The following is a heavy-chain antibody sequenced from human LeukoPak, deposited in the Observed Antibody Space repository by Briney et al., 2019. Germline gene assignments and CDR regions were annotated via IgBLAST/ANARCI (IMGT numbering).Heavy chain of an antibody. J-gene: IGHJ5*02. CDR1: GFTFSDYY. Sequence: GGSLRLSCAASGFTFSDYYMNGIRQVPGRGLEWVSYISSSGSTVSYADSVKGRFTISRDNAKNSLYLQMNSLRAEDTAVYYCARWTVAGPRWFDPWGQGTLVTVSP. D-gene: IGHD6-19*01. V-gene: IGHV3-11*01. CDR2: ISSSGSTV. CDR3: ARWTVAGPRWFDP.